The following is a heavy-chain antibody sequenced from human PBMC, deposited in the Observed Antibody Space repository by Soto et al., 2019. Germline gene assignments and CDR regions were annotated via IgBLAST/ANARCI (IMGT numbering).Heavy chain of an antibody. CDR1: GGSVYSDGYY. CDR3: ARGSYYYDSSGYYHY. Sequence: SETLYLTCIVSGGSVYSDGYYWSWIRQPPGKRPEWIGYIFYSGTTQYSPALASRVTISLETSKNQFSLELNSVTAADTAVYYCARGSYYYDSSGYYHYWGQGTLVTVSS. D-gene: IGHD3-22*01. J-gene: IGHJ4*02. CDR2: IFYSGTT. V-gene: IGHV4-61*08.